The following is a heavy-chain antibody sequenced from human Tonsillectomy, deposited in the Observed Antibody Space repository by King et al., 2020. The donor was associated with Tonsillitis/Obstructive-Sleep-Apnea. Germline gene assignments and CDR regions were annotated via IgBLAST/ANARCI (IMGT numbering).Heavy chain of an antibody. Sequence: VQLVESGGGVVQPGRSLRLSCAASGFTFCTYAMHWVRQAPGKGLEWVAVISYDGSNKYYADSVKGRFTISRDNSKNTLYLQMNSLRTEDTAVYYCARDRDCSSTSCYNAFDIWGQGTMVTVSS. V-gene: IGHV3-30*04. CDR2: ISYDGSNK. CDR1: GFTFCTYA. D-gene: IGHD2-2*02. CDR3: ARDRDCSSTSCYNAFDI. J-gene: IGHJ3*02.